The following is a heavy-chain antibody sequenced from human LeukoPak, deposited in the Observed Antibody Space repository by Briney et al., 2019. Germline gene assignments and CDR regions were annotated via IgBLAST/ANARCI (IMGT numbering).Heavy chain of an antibody. CDR2: IYSGGST. J-gene: IGHJ4*02. V-gene: IGHV3-53*01. CDR1: GFTVSSTY. D-gene: IGHD5-18*01. CDR3: IYGYTLDF. Sequence: GGSLRLSCAASGFTVSSTYMNWVRQAPGKGLEWVSVIYSGGSTNYADSLKGRFTISRDNSKNTLFLLMNSLRAEDTAVYYCIYGYTLDFWGQGTLVTVSS.